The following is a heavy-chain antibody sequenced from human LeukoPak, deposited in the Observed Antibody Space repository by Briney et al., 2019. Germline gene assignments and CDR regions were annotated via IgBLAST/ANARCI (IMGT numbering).Heavy chain of an antibody. V-gene: IGHV3-23*01. CDR2: ISGSGGST. CDR1: GFTFSSYA. D-gene: IGHD5-12*01. CDR3: AKAPSGYDWSPFDY. J-gene: IGHJ4*02. Sequence: GGSLRLSCAASGFTFSSYAMSWVRQAPGKGLEWVSAISGSGGSTYYADSVKGRFTISRDNSKDTLYLQMNSLRAEDTAVYYCAKAPSGYDWSPFDYWGQGTLVTVSS.